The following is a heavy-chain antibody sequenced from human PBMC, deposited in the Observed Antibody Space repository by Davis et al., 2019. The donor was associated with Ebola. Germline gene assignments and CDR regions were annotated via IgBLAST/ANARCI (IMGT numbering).Heavy chain of an antibody. CDR2: IYYSGST. Sequence: SETLSLTCTVSGGSISSYYWSWIRQPPGKGLEWIGYIYYSGSTHYNPSLRSRVTMSVDTSKNQFSLKLSSVTAADTAVYYCVRVSTSPVGYFDYWGQGTQVTVSS. J-gene: IGHJ4*02. V-gene: IGHV4-59*01. CDR3: VRVSTSPVGYFDY. CDR1: GGSISSYY.